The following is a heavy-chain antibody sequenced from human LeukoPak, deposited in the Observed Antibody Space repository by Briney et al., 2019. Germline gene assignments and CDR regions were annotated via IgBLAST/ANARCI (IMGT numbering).Heavy chain of an antibody. V-gene: IGHV1-2*02. Sequence: GASVKVSCKTSGYTFTGYYMHWVRQAPGQGLEWMGWINPNSGGTNYAQKFQGRVTMTRDTSISTAYMELSRLRSDDTAVYYCARGPPITMIVVVIDNWFDPWGQGTLVTVSS. CDR1: GYTFTGYY. CDR3: ARGPPITMIVVVIDNWFDP. J-gene: IGHJ5*02. D-gene: IGHD3-22*01. CDR2: INPNSGGT.